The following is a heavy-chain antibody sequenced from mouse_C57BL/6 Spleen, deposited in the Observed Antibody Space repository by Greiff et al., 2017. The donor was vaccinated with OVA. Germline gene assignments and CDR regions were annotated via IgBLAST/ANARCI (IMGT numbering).Heavy chain of an antibody. CDR1: GFTFSSYA. CDR3: AREWGKGAMDY. Sequence: EVQRVESGGGLVKPGGSLKLSCAASGFTFSSYAMSWVRQTPEKRLEWVATISDGGSYTYYPDNVKGRFTISRDNAKNNLYLQMSHLKSEDTARYYCAREWGKGAMDYWGQGTSVTVSS. CDR2: ISDGGSYT. D-gene: IGHD1-3*01. J-gene: IGHJ4*01. V-gene: IGHV5-4*01.